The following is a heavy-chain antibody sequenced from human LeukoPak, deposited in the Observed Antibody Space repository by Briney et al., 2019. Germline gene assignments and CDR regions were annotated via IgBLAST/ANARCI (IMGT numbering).Heavy chain of an antibody. CDR2: IYYSGST. Sequence: SETLSLTCAVSGGSISSGGYYWGWIRQPPGKGLEWIGSIYYSGSTYYNPSLKSRVTISVDTSKNQFSLKLSSVTAADTAVYYCARDLGLGLRGIDYWGQGTLVTVSS. D-gene: IGHD5-18*01. V-gene: IGHV4-39*07. CDR1: GGSISSGGYY. J-gene: IGHJ4*02. CDR3: ARDLGLGLRGIDY.